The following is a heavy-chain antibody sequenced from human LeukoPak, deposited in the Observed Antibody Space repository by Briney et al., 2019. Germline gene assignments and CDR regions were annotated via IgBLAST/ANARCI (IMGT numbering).Heavy chain of an antibody. CDR2: FIPIFRTA. V-gene: IGHV1-69*13. J-gene: IGHJ4*02. CDR1: GGTFNSYI. Sequence: ASVKVSCKTSGGTFNSYIISWVRQAPGQGLEWMGGFIPIFRTAKYAQNFQGRVTFSSDGSTSTAYMELSSLISEDTAVYYCARDPTNYGGNVDYWGQGTLVTVSS. CDR3: ARDPTNYGGNVDY. D-gene: IGHD4-23*01.